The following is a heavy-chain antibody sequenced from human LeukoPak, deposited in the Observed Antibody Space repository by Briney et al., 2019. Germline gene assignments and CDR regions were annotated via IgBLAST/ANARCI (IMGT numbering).Heavy chain of an antibody. CDR2: FDPEDGET. Sequence: GASVKVSCKVSGYTLTELSMHWVRQAPGKGLEWMGGFDPEDGETIYAQKFQGRVTMTEDTSTDTAYMELSSLRSEDTAVYYCATQEPARTVRGVIRYFDLWGRGTLVTVSS. J-gene: IGHJ2*01. D-gene: IGHD3-10*01. V-gene: IGHV1-24*01. CDR3: ATQEPARTVRGVIRYFDL. CDR1: GYTLTELS.